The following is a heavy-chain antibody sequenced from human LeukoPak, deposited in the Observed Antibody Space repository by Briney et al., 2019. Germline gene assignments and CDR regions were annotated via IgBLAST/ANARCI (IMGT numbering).Heavy chain of an antibody. D-gene: IGHD2-2*01. Sequence: GGSRRLSCAASGFTFSGFWMHWVRQAPGKGLVWVSRVHSDGSATTYADSVKDRFTISRDNAKNSLYLQMNSLRAEDTAVYYCARKRVGSQLRDYWGQGTLVTVSS. CDR2: VHSDGSAT. CDR3: ARKRVGSQLRDY. V-gene: IGHV3-74*01. CDR1: GFTFSGFW. J-gene: IGHJ4*02.